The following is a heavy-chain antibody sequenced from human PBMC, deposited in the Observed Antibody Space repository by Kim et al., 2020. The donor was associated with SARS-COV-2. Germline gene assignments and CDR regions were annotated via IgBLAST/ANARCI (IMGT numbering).Heavy chain of an antibody. V-gene: IGHV3-9*01. CDR3: AKEYYGSGHYGMDV. J-gene: IGHJ6*02. Sequence: GGSLRLSCAASGFTFDDYAMHWVRQAPGKGLEWVSGISWNSGSIGYADSVKGRFTISRDNAKNSLYLQMNSLRAEDTALYYCAKEYYGSGHYGMDVWGQGTTVTVSS. CDR2: ISWNSGSI. D-gene: IGHD3-10*01. CDR1: GFTFDDYA.